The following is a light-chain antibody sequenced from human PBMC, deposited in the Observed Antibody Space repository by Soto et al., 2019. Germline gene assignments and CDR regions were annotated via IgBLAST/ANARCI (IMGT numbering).Light chain of an antibody. CDR1: QTIRSW. Sequence: DIQMTQSPSTLSGSVGDRVTITCRASQTIRSWLAWYQQKPGKAPKLLIYTASTLKSGVPPRFSGSGSGTEFTLTISSLQPDDFATYYCQHYNSYSEAFGQGTKVDIK. V-gene: IGKV1-5*03. J-gene: IGKJ1*01. CDR2: TAS. CDR3: QHYNSYSEA.